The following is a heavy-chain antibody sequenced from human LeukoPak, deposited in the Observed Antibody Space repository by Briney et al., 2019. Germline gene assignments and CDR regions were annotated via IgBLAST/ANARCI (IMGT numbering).Heavy chain of an antibody. J-gene: IGHJ3*02. V-gene: IGHV3-48*03. Sequence: GGSLRLSCAASGFSLTTYEMNWVRQAPGKGLEWVSYISSSGDSIYYADSVKGRFTISRDNAKNSLSLQMNSLRAEDTAIYYCARDRRVGATWSVGAFDIWGQGTAVTVSS. CDR2: ISSSGDSI. CDR3: ARDRRVGATWSVGAFDI. CDR1: GFSLTTYE. D-gene: IGHD1-26*01.